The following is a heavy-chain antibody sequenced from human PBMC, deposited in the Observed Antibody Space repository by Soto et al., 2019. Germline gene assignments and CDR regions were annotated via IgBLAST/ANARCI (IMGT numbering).Heavy chain of an antibody. CDR3: TSWGVVPRLDWLILAFDP. J-gene: IGHJ5*02. V-gene: IGHV3-15*07. Sequence: PGGSMRLSCGASGLTFSNVGRXXXSXXXGXGLXLVGRIKSKTDGGTTDYAAPVKGRFTISRDDSKNTLYLQMNSLKTEDTAVYYCTSWGVVPRLDWLILAFDPWGQGTLVTSPQ. D-gene: IGHD3-9*01. CDR2: IKSKTDGGTT. CDR1: GLTFSNVG.